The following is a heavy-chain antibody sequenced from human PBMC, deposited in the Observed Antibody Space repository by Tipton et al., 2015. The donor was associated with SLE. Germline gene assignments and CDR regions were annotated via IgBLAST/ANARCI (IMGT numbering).Heavy chain of an antibody. D-gene: IGHD3-22*01. CDR1: GFTFSSYW. CDR3: VKDTTYYYDSSGYYQGLY. V-gene: IGHV3-74*01. CDR2: INSDGSTT. J-gene: IGHJ4*02. Sequence: SLRLSCAASGFTFSSYWMHWVRQAPGKGLVWVSRINSDGSTTTYADSVKGRFTISRDNAKNSLYLQMNSLRAEDTAVYYCVKDTTYYYDSSGYYQGLYWGQGTLVTVSS.